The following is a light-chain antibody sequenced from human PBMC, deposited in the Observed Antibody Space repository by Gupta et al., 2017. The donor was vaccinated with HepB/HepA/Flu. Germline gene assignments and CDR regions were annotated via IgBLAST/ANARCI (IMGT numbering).Light chain of an antibody. CDR2: YRSDSDK. CDR3: MIWHSSAVV. Sequence: QAVLTPPSSLSASPGASSSLTCTLRSGINVGTYRRYWYQQKPGSPPQYHLKYRSDSDKQQGSGVPSRFSGSKDVSATAGILLISGGQAEDEDDYYWMIWHSSAVVFGGGTKLTVL. CDR1: SGINVGTYR. V-gene: IGLV5-45*02. J-gene: IGLJ2*01.